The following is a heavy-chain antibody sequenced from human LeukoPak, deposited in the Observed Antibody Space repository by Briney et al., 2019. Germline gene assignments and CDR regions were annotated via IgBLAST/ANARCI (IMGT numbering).Heavy chain of an antibody. Sequence: GESLKISCKGSGYRFTTYWIAWVRQMPGKGLEWMGIIYPGDSDTRYSPSFQGQVTISADKSITTAYLQGSSLKASDTAMYYCARLYDSTGYYYTYAMDVWGQGTTVTVSS. CDR2: IYPGDSDT. D-gene: IGHD3-22*01. CDR1: GYRFTTYW. V-gene: IGHV5-51*01. J-gene: IGHJ6*02. CDR3: ARLYDSTGYYYTYAMDV.